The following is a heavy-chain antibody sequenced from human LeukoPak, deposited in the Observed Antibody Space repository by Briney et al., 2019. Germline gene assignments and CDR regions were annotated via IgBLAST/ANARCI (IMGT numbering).Heavy chain of an antibody. V-gene: IGHV4-59*01. CDR2: IYYSGST. J-gene: IGHJ3*01. Sequence: SETLSLTYTVSGGSISSYYWSWFRQPPGKGLEWIGYIYYSGSTNYNPSLKSRVTISVDTSDENHFSLKLNSVTAADTAVYYCARGLAGYSGGDDAFDAWGQGTMVIVSS. CDR1: GGSISSYY. D-gene: IGHD6-19*01. CDR3: ARGLAGYSGGDDAFDA.